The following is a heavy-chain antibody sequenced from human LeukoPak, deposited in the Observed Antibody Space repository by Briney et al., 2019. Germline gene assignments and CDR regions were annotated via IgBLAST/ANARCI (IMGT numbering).Heavy chain of an antibody. Sequence: ASVKVSCKASGYTFTSYGISWVRQAPGQGLEWMGWISAYNGNTNYAQKLQGRVTMTTDTSTSTAYMELRSLRSDDTAVYYCARDLRDVFDWLSRWVFDYWGQGTLVTVSS. CDR2: ISAYNGNT. CDR3: ARDLRDVFDWLSRWVFDY. V-gene: IGHV1-18*01. J-gene: IGHJ4*02. CDR1: GYTFTSYG. D-gene: IGHD3-9*01.